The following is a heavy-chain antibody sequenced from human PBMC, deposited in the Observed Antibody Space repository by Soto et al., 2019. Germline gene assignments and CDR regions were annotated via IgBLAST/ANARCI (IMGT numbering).Heavy chain of an antibody. Sequence: QITLKESGPTLVKPTQTLTLTCTFSGFSLSTSGVGVGWIRQPPGKALEWLALIYWDDDKRYSPSLKSRLTITQDTSKNQVGPKITNMEPGDTATYFCAQTMAGRRRPNPSPPPPFDAFDIWGQGTMVTVSS. J-gene: IGHJ3*02. V-gene: IGHV2-5*02. D-gene: IGHD1-1*01. CDR1: GFSLSTSGVG. CDR2: IYWDDDK. CDR3: AQTMAGRRRPNPSPPPPFDAFDI.